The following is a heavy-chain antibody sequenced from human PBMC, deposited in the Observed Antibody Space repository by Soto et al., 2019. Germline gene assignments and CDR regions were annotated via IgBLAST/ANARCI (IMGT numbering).Heavy chain of an antibody. D-gene: IGHD4-17*01. Sequence: ASVKVSCKVSGYTLTELSMHWVRQAPGKGLEWMGGFDRQDGETLYAQRFQGRVTMTEDTSTDTAYMELSSLRSEDSSMYYCAAGARDAFDIWGQGTLVT. J-gene: IGHJ3*02. CDR3: AAGARDAFDI. V-gene: IGHV1-24*01. CDR2: FDRQDGET. CDR1: GYTLTELS.